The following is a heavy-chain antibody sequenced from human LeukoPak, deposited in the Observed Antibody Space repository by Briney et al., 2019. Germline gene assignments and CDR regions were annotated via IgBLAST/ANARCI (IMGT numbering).Heavy chain of an antibody. V-gene: IGHV1-8*01. CDR2: MNPNSGNT. J-gene: IGHJ6*03. D-gene: IGHD4-17*01. CDR1: GYTFTSYD. CDR3: ARAYGDYHPDYYYYYMDV. Sequence: AASVKVSCKASGYTFTSYDINWVRQATGQGLEWMGWMNPNSGNTGYAQKFQGRVTMTRNTSISTAYMELSSLRSEDTAVYYCARAYGDYHPDYYYYYMDVWGKGTTVTVSS.